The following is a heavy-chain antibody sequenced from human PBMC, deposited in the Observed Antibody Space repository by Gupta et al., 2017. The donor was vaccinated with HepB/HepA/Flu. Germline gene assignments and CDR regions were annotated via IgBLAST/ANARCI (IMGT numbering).Heavy chain of an antibody. J-gene: IGHJ4*02. CDR2: IWYDGSNK. CDR3: ARGPYGDYGVYFDY. D-gene: IGHD4-17*01. Sequence: QVQLVESGGGVVQPGRSLRLSCAASGFTFSSYGMHWVRQAPGKGLEWVAVIWYDGSNKYYADSVKGRFTIARDNSKNTLYLQMNSLRAEDTAVYYCARGPYGDYGVYFDYWGQGTLVTVSS. CDR1: GFTFSSYG. V-gene: IGHV3-33*01.